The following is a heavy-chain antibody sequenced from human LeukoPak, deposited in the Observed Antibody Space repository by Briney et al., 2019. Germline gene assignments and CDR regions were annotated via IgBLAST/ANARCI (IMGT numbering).Heavy chain of an antibody. V-gene: IGHV4-59*12. Sequence: PSETLSLTCTVSGGSISSYYWSWIRQPPGKGLEWIGYIYYSGSTNYNPSLKSRVTISVDTSKNQFSLKLSSVTAADTAVYYCARRYDSRDGIDYWGQGTLVTVSS. CDR1: GGSISSYY. CDR3: ARRYDSRDGIDY. J-gene: IGHJ4*02. D-gene: IGHD3-22*01. CDR2: IYYSGST.